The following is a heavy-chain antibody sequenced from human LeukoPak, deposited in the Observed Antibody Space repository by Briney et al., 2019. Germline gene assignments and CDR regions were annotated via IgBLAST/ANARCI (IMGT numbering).Heavy chain of an antibody. D-gene: IGHD3-22*01. CDR1: GYTFTSYY. J-gene: IGHJ5*02. CDR3: ARDLEPKTYYYDSSGYYNWFDP. V-gene: IGHV1-46*01. CDR2: ISPSGGST. Sequence: ASVKVSCKASGYTFTSYYMHWVRQAPGQGLEWMGIISPSGGSTSYAQKFQGRVTMTRDMSTSTVYMELSSLRSEDTAVYYCARDLEPKTYYYDSSGYYNWFDPWGQGTLVTVSS.